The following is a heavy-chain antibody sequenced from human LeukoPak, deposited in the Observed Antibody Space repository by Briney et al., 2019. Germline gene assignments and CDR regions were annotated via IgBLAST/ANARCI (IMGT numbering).Heavy chain of an antibody. CDR1: GFTFSSYS. CDR3: ARDISPG. V-gene: IGHV3-21*01. D-gene: IGHD3-3*02. J-gene: IGHJ4*02. Sequence: PGGSLRLSCAASGFTFSSYSMNWVRQAPGKGLEWVSSISSSYIYYADSVKGRFTISRDNAKNSLYLQMNSLRAEDTAVYYCARDISPGWGQGTLVTVSS. CDR2: ISSSYI.